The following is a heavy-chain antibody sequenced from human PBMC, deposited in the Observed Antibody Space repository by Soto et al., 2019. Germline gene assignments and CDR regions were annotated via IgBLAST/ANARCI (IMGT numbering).Heavy chain of an antibody. D-gene: IGHD3-10*01. J-gene: IGHJ6*02. Sequence: QVQLVQSGAEVKKPGSSVKVSCKASGGTFSSYAISWVRQAPGQGLEWMGGIIPIFGTANYAQKFQGRVTITADESTSTAYMELSSLRSEDTAVYYCAQTAGCYGSGSYRTEGYYYYGMDVWGQGTTVTVSS. V-gene: IGHV1-69*01. CDR2: IIPIFGTA. CDR1: GGTFSSYA. CDR3: AQTAGCYGSGSYRTEGYYYYGMDV.